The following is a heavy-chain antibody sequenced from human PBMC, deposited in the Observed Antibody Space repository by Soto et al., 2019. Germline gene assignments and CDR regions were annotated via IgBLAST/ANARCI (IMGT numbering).Heavy chain of an antibody. CDR3: ARDRTLRGVHYYYGMDV. D-gene: IGHD3-10*01. CDR2: IYNSGRT. V-gene: IGHV4-61*01. Sequence: SETLSLTCTVSGGSVSSGSYYWSWIRQPPGKGLEWIGYIYNSGRTNYNPSLKSRVTISVDTSKNQFSLKLSSVTAADTAVYYCARDRTLRGVHYYYGMDVWGQGTTVTVSS. CDR1: GGSVSSGSYY. J-gene: IGHJ6*02.